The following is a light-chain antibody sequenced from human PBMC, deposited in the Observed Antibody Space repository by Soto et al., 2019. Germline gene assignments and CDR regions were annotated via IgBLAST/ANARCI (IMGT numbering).Light chain of an antibody. CDR3: QQSFSAPRT. J-gene: IGKJ2*01. Sequence: DIQMSQSPSSLSASVGDSVTITCRASETIIDYLNWYQQQPGEAPKLLIFSASSLHSGVPSRFRGSGSGTHFTLTISSLQHEDFATYFCQQSFSAPRTFGQGTKLQAK. V-gene: IGKV1-39*01. CDR2: SAS. CDR1: ETIIDY.